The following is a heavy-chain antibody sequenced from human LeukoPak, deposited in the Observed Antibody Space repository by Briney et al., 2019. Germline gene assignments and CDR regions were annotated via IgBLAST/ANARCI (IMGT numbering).Heavy chain of an antibody. CDR2: IFYSGST. J-gene: IGHJ4*02. CDR1: GGSISNDY. D-gene: IGHD7-27*01. V-gene: IGHV4-59*08. CDR3: ARLGTWGASYFDY. Sequence: PSETLSLTCTVSGGSISNDYWSWIRQPPGKGLEWIGYIFYSGSTNYNPSLKSRVTMSVDTSKNQFSLKLSSVTAADTAVYYCARLGTWGASYFDYWGQGTLVSVSS.